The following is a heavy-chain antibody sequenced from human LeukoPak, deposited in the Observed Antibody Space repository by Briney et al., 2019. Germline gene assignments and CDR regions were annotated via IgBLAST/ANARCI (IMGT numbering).Heavy chain of an antibody. CDR3: ARDGHAYDQAFDY. CDR2: INHSGST. V-gene: IGHV4-34*01. D-gene: IGHD5-12*01. J-gene: IGHJ4*02. CDR1: GGSFSGYY. Sequence: PSETLSLTCAVYGGSFSGYYWSWIRQPPGKGLEWIGEINHSGSTNYNPSLKSRVTISVDTFKNQFSLKLSSVTAADTAVYYCARDGHAYDQAFDYWGQGTLVTVSS.